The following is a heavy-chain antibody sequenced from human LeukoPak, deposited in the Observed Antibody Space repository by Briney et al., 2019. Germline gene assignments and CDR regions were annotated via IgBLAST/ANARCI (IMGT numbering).Heavy chain of an antibody. CDR1: GFTFDDYA. CDR3: AKDDEIAAAAAFDY. V-gene: IGHV3-9*01. CDR2: ISWNSGSI. D-gene: IGHD6-13*01. J-gene: IGHJ4*02. Sequence: GGSLRLSCAASGFTFDDYAMHWVRQAPGKGLEWVSGISWNSGSIGYADSVKGRFTISRDNSKNTLYLQMNSLRAEDTAVYYCAKDDEIAAAAAFDYWGQGTLVTVSS.